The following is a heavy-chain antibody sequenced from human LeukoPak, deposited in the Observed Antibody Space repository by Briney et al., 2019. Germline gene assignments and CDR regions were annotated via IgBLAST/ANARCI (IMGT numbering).Heavy chain of an antibody. D-gene: IGHD4-17*01. V-gene: IGHV1-18*01. Sequence: ASVKVSCKASGYTFTSYGISWARQAPGQGLEWMGWISAYNGNTNYAQKLQGRVTMTTDTSTSTAYMELRSLRSDDTAVYYCARLRDYGDYYDAFDIWGQGTMVTVSS. CDR3: ARLRDYGDYYDAFDI. J-gene: IGHJ3*02. CDR2: ISAYNGNT. CDR1: GYTFTSYG.